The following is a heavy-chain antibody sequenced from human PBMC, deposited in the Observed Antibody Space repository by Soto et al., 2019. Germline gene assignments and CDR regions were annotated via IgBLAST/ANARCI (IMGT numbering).Heavy chain of an antibody. CDR2: IKSKADGGTT. CDR3: TSDSYNTMIIARFDY. CDR1: GVTLCKSG. V-gene: IGHV3-15*07. Sequence: GGSLRLSCASFGVTLCKSGIDWARQAPEQGLEWVGRIKSKADGGTTDYAAPVKGRFAISRDDSKNIVYLQMNSLKIEDTAVYYCTSDSYNTMIIARFDYWGQGTLVTVSS. D-gene: IGHD3-22*01. J-gene: IGHJ4*03.